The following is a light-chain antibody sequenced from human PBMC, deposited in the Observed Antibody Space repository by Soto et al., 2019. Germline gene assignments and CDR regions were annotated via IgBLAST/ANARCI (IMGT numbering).Light chain of an antibody. Sequence: DVVMTQSPLSLPVTLGQPASISCRSSQSLVYSDGNTYLSWFQQRPGQSPRRLIYKVSNRDSGVPDRVSGSGSGTDFTLKISKVEAEDVGIYYCMQGSHWPRWTFGQGTKVEIK. J-gene: IGKJ1*01. CDR3: MQGSHWPRWT. CDR1: QSLVYSDGNTY. V-gene: IGKV2-30*01. CDR2: KVS.